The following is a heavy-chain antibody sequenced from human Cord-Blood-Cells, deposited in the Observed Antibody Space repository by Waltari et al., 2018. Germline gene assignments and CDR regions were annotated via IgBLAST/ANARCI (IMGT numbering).Heavy chain of an antibody. D-gene: IGHD3-3*01. V-gene: IGHV5-51*01. CDR1: GYSFTSYW. Sequence: EVQLVQSGAEVKKPGESLKISCKGSGYSFTSYWNGWVRPIPGQGLEWMGIIYPGDSDTRYSPSFQGQVTISADKSISTAYLQWSSLKASDTAMYYCARSAGTYYDFWSGYDAFDIWGQGTMVTVSS. J-gene: IGHJ3*02. CDR3: ARSAGTYYDFWSGYDAFDI. CDR2: IYPGDSDT.